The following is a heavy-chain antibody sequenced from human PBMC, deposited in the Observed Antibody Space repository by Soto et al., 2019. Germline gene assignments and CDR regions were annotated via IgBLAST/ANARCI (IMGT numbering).Heavy chain of an antibody. CDR3: ARGPVLVVIATLAFDP. J-gene: IGHJ5*02. V-gene: IGHV1-8*01. Sequence: QVQLVQSGAEVKKPAASVKVSCKASGYTFTSYDINWVRQATGQGLEWMGWMNPNSGNTGYAQKFQGRVTMTRNTSISTAYMELSSLRSEDTAVYYCARGPVLVVIATLAFDPWRQGTLVTVSS. D-gene: IGHD2-21*01. CDR1: GYTFTSYD. CDR2: MNPNSGNT.